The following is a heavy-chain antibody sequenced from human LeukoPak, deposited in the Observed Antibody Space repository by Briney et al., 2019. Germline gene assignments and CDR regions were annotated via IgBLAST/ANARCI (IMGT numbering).Heavy chain of an antibody. CDR2: ISSSDSST. V-gene: IGHV3-11*01. CDR1: GFTFSNYY. Sequence: GGSLRLSCAASGFTFSNYYMSWIRQAPGKGLEWVSYISSSDSSTYYADSVKGRFTISRDNSKNTLYLHMNSLRAEDTAVYYCARDCYDSSGCIDYWGQGTLVTVS. D-gene: IGHD3-22*01. J-gene: IGHJ4*02. CDR3: ARDCYDSSGCIDY.